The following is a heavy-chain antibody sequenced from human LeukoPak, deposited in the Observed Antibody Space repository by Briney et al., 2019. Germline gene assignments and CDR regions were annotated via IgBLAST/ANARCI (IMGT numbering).Heavy chain of an antibody. Sequence: GGSLRLSCAASGFTFSSYAMSWVRQAPGKGLEWVSAISGSGGSTYYADSVKGRFTISRDNSKNTLYVQMNSLRAEDTAAYYCAKVTDSSSAGSDYWGQGTLVTVSS. J-gene: IGHJ4*02. CDR2: ISGSGGST. D-gene: IGHD6-6*01. CDR3: AKVTDSSSAGSDY. CDR1: GFTFSSYA. V-gene: IGHV3-23*01.